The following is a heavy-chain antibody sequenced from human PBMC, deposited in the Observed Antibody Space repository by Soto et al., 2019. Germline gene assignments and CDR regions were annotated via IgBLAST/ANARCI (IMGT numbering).Heavy chain of an antibody. CDR3: ARGNHRWLQLWYFDL. J-gene: IGHJ2*01. V-gene: IGHV1-69*12. D-gene: IGHD5-12*01. Sequence: QVQLVQSGAEVKKPGPSVTVSCKASGGTFSSYTISWVRQAPGQGLEWMGGIIPSFGTANYAQKVQGRFTITADESTSTAYMELSRLRSEDTAVYYCARGNHRWLQLWYFDLWGRGTLVTVSS. CDR1: GGTFSSYT. CDR2: IIPSFGTA.